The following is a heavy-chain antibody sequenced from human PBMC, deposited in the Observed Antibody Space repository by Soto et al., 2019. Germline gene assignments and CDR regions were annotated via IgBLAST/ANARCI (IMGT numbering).Heavy chain of an antibody. Sequence: GGSLRLSCAASGFTFSSYEMNWVRQAPGKGLEWVSYISSSGSTIYYADSVKGRFTISRDNAKNSLYLQMNSLRAEDTAVYYCASWGSNYFDYWGQGTLVTVSS. D-gene: IGHD7-27*01. CDR1: GFTFSSYE. V-gene: IGHV3-48*03. CDR3: ASWGSNYFDY. CDR2: ISSSGSTI. J-gene: IGHJ4*02.